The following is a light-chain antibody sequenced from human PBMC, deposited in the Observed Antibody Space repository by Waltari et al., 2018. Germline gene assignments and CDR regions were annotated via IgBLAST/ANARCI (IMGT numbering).Light chain of an antibody. CDR1: SSDVGTYDY. CDR2: GAS. Sequence: QSALTQPASVSGSPGQSITISCTGSSSDVGTYDYVSWYQHHPGKAPTLILFGASNRPSGGSNRFAGSKSGNTASLTIAGVQAEDEAEYYCSSYTGSSTLVIFGGGTKLTVL. J-gene: IGLJ2*01. V-gene: IGLV2-14*01. CDR3: SSYTGSSTLVI.